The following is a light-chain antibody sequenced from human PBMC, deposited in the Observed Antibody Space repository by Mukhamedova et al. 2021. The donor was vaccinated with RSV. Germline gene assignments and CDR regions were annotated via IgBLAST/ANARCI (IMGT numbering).Light chain of an antibody. Sequence: NIGAGYDVHWYQQLPGTAPKLLTYGNSNRPSGVPDRFSGSKSGTSASLAITGLQAEDEADYYCQSYDSSLSGVFGGGTKLTVL. CDR1: NIGAGYD. CDR2: GNS. CDR3: QSYDSSLSGV. J-gene: IGLJ2*01. V-gene: IGLV1-40*01.